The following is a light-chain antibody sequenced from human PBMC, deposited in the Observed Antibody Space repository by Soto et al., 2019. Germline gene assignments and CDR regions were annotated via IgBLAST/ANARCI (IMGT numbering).Light chain of an antibody. CDR1: QSVSSSY. CDR2: GTS. Sequence: EIVLTQSPGTLSLSPGERATLSCRASQSVSSSYFAWYQQKPGQAPRLLIYGTSRRATGIPDRFSGSGSGTEFTLTISRLEPEDFAVYYCQQYVSSPWTFGQGTKVEIK. V-gene: IGKV3-20*01. CDR3: QQYVSSPWT. J-gene: IGKJ1*01.